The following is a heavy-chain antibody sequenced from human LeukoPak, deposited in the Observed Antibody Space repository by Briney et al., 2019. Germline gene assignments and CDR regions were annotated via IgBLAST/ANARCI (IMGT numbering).Heavy chain of an antibody. CDR3: ARVYYGRSYDYWYFDL. D-gene: IGHD3-10*01. Sequence: PSETLSLTCTVSGYSISSNYHWGWIRQPPGKGLEWIATIYHSGSTYYNPSLKSRVTISVDTSKNQFSLKLSSVTAADTAVYFCARVYYGRSYDYWYFDLWGRGTLVTVSS. J-gene: IGHJ2*01. CDR1: GYSISSNYH. V-gene: IGHV4-38-2*02. CDR2: IYHSGST.